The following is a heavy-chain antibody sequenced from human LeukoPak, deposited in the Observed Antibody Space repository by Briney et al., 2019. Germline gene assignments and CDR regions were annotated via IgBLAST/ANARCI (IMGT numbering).Heavy chain of an antibody. Sequence: SETLSLTCAVYGGSFSGYYWSWIRQPPGKGLEWIGEINHSGSTNYNPPLKSRVTISVDTSKNQFSLKLSSVTAADTAVYYCARGEGRGYFDYWGQGTLVTVSS. CDR3: ARGEGRGYFDY. CDR1: GGSFSGYY. CDR2: INHSGST. V-gene: IGHV4-34*01. J-gene: IGHJ4*02.